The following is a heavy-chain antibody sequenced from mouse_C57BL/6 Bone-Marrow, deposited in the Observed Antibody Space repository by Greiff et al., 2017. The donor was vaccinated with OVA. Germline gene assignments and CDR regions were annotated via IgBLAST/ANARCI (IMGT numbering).Heavy chain of an antibody. V-gene: IGHV14-1*01. Sequence: EVMLVESGAELVRPGASVKLSCTASGFNIKDYYMHWVKQRPEQGLEWIGRIDPEDGDTEYDPKFQGKATMTADTSSNTAYLQLSSLTSEDTAVYYCTTGISTVVAPAMDYWGQGTSVTVSS. CDR1: GFNIKDYY. CDR3: TTGISTVVAPAMDY. CDR2: IDPEDGDT. D-gene: IGHD1-1*01. J-gene: IGHJ4*01.